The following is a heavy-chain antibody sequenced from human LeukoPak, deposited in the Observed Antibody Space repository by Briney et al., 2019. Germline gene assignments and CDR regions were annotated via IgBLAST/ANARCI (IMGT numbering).Heavy chain of an antibody. J-gene: IGHJ4*02. CDR3: ARDPGEYSSSSAPDY. CDR2: INPNSGGT. D-gene: IGHD6-6*01. V-gene: IGHV1-2*02. CDR1: GGTFSSYP. Sequence: ASVKVSCKVSGGTFSSYPMSWVRQAPGQGLEWMGWINPNSGGTNYAQKFQGRFTMTRDTSISTAYMELSRLRSDDTAVYYCARDPGEYSSSSAPDYWGQGTLVTVSS.